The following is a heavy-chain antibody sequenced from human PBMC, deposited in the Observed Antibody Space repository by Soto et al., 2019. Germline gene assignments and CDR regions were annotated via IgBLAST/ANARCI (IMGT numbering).Heavy chain of an antibody. Sequence: QVQLVQSGAEVKKPGASVKVSCKASGYTFTSYDINWVRQATGQGLEWMGWMNPNSGNTGYAQKFQGRVTMTRNTYISTAYMELSSLRSEDTAVYYCARDKPYCSGGSCYLDAFDIWGQGTMVTVSS. CDR2: MNPNSGNT. CDR3: ARDKPYCSGGSCYLDAFDI. D-gene: IGHD2-15*01. J-gene: IGHJ3*02. V-gene: IGHV1-8*01. CDR1: GYTFTSYD.